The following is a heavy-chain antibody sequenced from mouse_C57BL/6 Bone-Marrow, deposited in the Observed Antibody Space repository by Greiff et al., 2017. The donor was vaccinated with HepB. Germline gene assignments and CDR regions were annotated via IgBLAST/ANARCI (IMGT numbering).Heavy chain of an antibody. J-gene: IGHJ4*01. D-gene: IGHD3-2*02. V-gene: IGHV15-2*01. Sequence: VQLQQSGSELRSPGSSVKLSCKDFDSEVFPIAYMSWVRQKPGHGFEWIGGIPPSIGRTIDGEKFEDKATLDADTLSNTAYLALNSLTSEDSAIYYCASEKPKQLRLLYAMDYWGQGTSVTVSS. CDR3: ASEKPKQLRLLYAMDY. CDR1: DSEVFPIAY. CDR2: IPPSIGRT.